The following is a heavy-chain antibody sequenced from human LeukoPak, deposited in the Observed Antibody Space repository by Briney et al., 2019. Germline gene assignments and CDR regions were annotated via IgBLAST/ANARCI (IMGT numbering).Heavy chain of an antibody. D-gene: IGHD1-26*01. CDR2: IYHSGST. CDR3: ARVQWELRRRGAFDI. V-gene: IGHV4-34*01. Sequence: SETLSLTCAVYGGSFSGYYWSWIRQPPGKGLEWIGEIYHSGSTNYNPSLKSRVTISVDESKNQFSLKLSSVTAADTAVYYCARVQWELRRRGAFDIWGQGTMVTVSS. CDR1: GGSFSGYY. J-gene: IGHJ3*02.